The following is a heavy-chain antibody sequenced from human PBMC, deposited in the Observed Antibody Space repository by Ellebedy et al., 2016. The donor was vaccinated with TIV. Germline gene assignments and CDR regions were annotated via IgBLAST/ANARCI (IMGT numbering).Heavy chain of an antibody. J-gene: IGHJ4*02. Sequence: SETLSLTCAVYGGSFSGYYWSWIRQPPGKGLEWIGEINHSGSTNYNPSLKSRVTISVDTSKNQVSLKLSSVTAADTAVYYCARRGGTMIRKRALVGSFDYWGQGTLVTVSS. CDR2: INHSGST. CDR3: ARRGGTMIRKRALVGSFDY. CDR1: GGSFSGYY. D-gene: IGHD3-22*01. V-gene: IGHV4-34*01.